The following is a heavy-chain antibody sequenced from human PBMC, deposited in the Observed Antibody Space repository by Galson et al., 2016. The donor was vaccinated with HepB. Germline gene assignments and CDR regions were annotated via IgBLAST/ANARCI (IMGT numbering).Heavy chain of an antibody. CDR3: AKDDGGFGGFDY. D-gene: IGHD3-10*01. CDR2: ISNSGENT. CDR1: GFTLSSYA. V-gene: IGHV3-23*01. Sequence: SLRLSCAASGFTLSSYAMSWVRQAPGKGLEWVSTISNSGENTFYADSVKGRFTISRDTSRNTLYLHMNSLRADDTAIYYCAKDDGGFGGFDYWGQGTLVTVSS. J-gene: IGHJ4*02.